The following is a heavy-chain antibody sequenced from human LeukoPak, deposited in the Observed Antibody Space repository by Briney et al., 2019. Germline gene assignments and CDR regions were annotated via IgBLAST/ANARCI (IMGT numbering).Heavy chain of an antibody. CDR3: ATGAGPPIAAADHYYYYYGMDV. Sequence: ASVKVSCKASGYTLTELSMHWVRQAPGKGLEWMGGFDPEDGETIYAQKFQGRVTMTEDTSTDTAYMELSSLRSEDTAVYYCATGAGPPIAAADHYYYYYGMDVWGKGTTVTVSS. CDR2: FDPEDGET. V-gene: IGHV1-24*01. D-gene: IGHD6-13*01. J-gene: IGHJ6*04. CDR1: GYTLTELS.